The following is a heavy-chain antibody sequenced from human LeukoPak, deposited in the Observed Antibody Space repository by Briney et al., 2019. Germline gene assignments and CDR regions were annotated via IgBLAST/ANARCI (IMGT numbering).Heavy chain of an antibody. CDR3: AKRVHISSYNWFDP. D-gene: IGHD3-16*02. V-gene: IGHV3-7*03. CDR1: GFTFSSYS. CDR2: IKQDGSEK. Sequence: PGGSLRLSCAASGFTFSSYSMNWVRQAPGKGLEWVANIKQDGSEKYYVDSVKGRFTISRDNAKNSLYLQMNSLRAEDTAVYYCAKRVHISSYNWFDPWGQGTLVTVSS. J-gene: IGHJ5*02.